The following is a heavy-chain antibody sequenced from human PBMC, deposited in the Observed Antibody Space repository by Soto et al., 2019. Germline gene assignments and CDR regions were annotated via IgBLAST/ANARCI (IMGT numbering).Heavy chain of an antibody. V-gene: IGHV3-30-3*01. CDR3: ARDHGIAAAGLDY. CDR2: ISYDGSNK. CDR1: GFTFSSYA. D-gene: IGHD6-13*01. J-gene: IGHJ4*02. Sequence: PGGSLRLSCAASGFTFSSYAMHWVRQAPGKGLEWVAVISYDGSNKYYADSVKGRFTISRDNSKNTLCLQMNSLRAEDTAVYYCARDHGIAAAGLDYWSQGILVTVSS.